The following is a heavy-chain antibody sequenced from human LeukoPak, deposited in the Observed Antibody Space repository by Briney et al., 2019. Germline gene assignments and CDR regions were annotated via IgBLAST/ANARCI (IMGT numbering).Heavy chain of an antibody. CDR1: GYTFTNSD. Sequence: ASVKVSCKASGYTFTNSDITWVRQAPGQGLEWMGRISTSNGDTNYAAKLQGRVTMTTDTSTSTVYMVLGSLTFDDTAVYFCARDPYHRLGPPLDLWGQGTLVTVSS. CDR3: ARDPYHRLGPPLDL. CDR2: ISTSNGDT. V-gene: IGHV1-18*01. J-gene: IGHJ5*02. D-gene: IGHD1-14*01.